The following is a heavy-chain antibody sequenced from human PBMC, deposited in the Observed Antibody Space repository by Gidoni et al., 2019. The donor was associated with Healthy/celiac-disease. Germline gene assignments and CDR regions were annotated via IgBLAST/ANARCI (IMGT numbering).Heavy chain of an antibody. CDR3: ARLKGEPS. D-gene: IGHD3-16*01. CDR1: GGSFSGYY. J-gene: IGHJ4*02. CDR2: INHSGST. V-gene: IGHV4-34*01. Sequence: QVQLQQWGAGLLKPSETLSLTCAVYGGSFSGYYWSWIRQPPGKGLEWIGEINHSGSTNYNPSLKSRVTISVDTSKNQFSLKLSSVTAADTAVYYCARLKGEPSWGQGTLVTVSS.